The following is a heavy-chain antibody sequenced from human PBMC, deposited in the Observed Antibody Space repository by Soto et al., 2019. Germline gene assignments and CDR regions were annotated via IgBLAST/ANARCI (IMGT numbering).Heavy chain of an antibody. Sequence: EVQLVESGGGLVRPGGSLRLSCAASGFTFTTHWMHWVRQVPEKGLAWVARINGDGGETTYADSLRGRLTISRDNAKNTLYLHLNNLRVEDTAVYYCAADSPDDGTVGGDYWGQGTLVTVSS. CDR1: GFTFTTHW. CDR2: INGDGGET. CDR3: AADSPDDGTVGGDY. D-gene: IGHD3-22*01. J-gene: IGHJ4*02. V-gene: IGHV3-74*01.